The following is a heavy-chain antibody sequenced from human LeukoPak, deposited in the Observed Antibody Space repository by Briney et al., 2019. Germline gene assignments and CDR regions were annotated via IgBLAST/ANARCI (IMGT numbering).Heavy chain of an antibody. Sequence: ASVKVSCKASGYTFTGYYMHWVRQAPGQGLEWMGWINPNSGGTNYAQKFQGWVSMTRDTSISTAYMELSRLRSDDTAVYYCARGEALGYCSGGSCYSPYYYYYYGMDVWGQGTMVTVSS. CDR3: ARGEALGYCSGGSCYSPYYYYYYGMDV. D-gene: IGHD2-15*01. CDR1: GYTFTGYY. CDR2: INPNSGGT. V-gene: IGHV1-2*04. J-gene: IGHJ6*02.